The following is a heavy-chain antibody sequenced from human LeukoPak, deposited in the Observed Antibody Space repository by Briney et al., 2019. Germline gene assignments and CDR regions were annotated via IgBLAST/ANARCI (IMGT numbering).Heavy chain of an antibody. V-gene: IGHV4-59*01. D-gene: IGHD3-10*01. Sequence: KPSETLSLTCTVSGGSISSYYWSWIRQPPGKGLEWIGYIYYSGSTNYNPSLKSRVTISVDTSKNQFSLKLSSVTAADTAVYYCASTSYYYGSGYMDVWGKGTTVTVSS. CDR1: GGSISSYY. J-gene: IGHJ6*03. CDR3: ASTSYYYGSGYMDV. CDR2: IYYSGST.